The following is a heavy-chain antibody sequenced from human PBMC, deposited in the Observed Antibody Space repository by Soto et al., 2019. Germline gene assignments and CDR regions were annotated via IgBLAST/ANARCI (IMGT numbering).Heavy chain of an antibody. D-gene: IGHD1-1*01. CDR3: ATDSGTSDY. Sequence: GGSLRLSCAASVLTFSSYWMSWVRQAPGKGLEWVANIKQDGSERYYVDSVKGRFTISRDNAKNSLYLQMNSLRAEDTAVYYCATDSGTSDYWGQGTLVTVSS. V-gene: IGHV3-7*01. CDR2: IKQDGSER. J-gene: IGHJ4*02. CDR1: VLTFSSYW.